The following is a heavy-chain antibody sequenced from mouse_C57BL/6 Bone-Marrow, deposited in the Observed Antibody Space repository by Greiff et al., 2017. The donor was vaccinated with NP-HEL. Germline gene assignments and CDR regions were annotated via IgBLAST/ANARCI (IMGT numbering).Heavy chain of an antibody. J-gene: IGHJ3*01. CDR2: ISYDGSN. CDR3: ARAYYYVFAD. D-gene: IGHD1-1*01. Sequence: EVKLMESGPGLVKPSQSLSLTCSVTGYSITSGYYWNWIRQFPGNKLEWMGYISYDGSNNYNPSLKNRISITRDTSKNQFFLKLNSVTTEDTATYYCARAYYYVFADWGQGTLVTVSA. V-gene: IGHV3-6*01. CDR1: GYSITSGYY.